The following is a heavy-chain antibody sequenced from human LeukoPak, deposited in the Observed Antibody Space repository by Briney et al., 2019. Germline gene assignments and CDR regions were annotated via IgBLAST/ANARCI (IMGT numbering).Heavy chain of an antibody. Sequence: SQTLSLTCAVSGGSISSGGYSWSWIRQPPGKGLEWIGYIYHSGSTYYNPSLKSRVTISVDRSKNQFSLKLSSVTAADTAVYYCARETWDLTTQENQLVRQNWFDPWGQGTLVTVSS. CDR2: IYHSGST. D-gene: IGHD1-1*01. CDR1: GGSISSGGYS. CDR3: ARETWDLTTQENQLVRQNWFDP. J-gene: IGHJ5*02. V-gene: IGHV4-30-2*01.